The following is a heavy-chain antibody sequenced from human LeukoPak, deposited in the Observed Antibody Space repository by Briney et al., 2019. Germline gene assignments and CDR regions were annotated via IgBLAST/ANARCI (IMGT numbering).Heavy chain of an antibody. CDR3: ARECWGATTRLYYFDY. J-gene: IGHJ4*02. V-gene: IGHV1-2*06. D-gene: IGHD1-26*01. Sequence: ASVKVSCKASGYTFTGYYMHWVRQAPGQGLEWMGRINPNSGGTNYAQKFQGRVTMTRDTSISTAYMELSRLRSDDTAVYYCARECWGATTRLYYFDYWGQGTLVTVSS. CDR1: GYTFTGYY. CDR2: INPNSGGT.